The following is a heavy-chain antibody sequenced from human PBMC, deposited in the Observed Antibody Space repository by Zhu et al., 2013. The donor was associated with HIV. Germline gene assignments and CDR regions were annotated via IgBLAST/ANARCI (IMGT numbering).Heavy chain of an antibody. CDR2: INPSGGST. J-gene: IGHJ6*02. CDR3: ARDRIHFLNYYYGMDV. V-gene: IGHV1-46*03. D-gene: IGHD3-3*02. CDR1: GYSFTSYY. Sequence: QVQLVQSGAEVKKPGASVKVSCKASGYSFTSYYMHWVRQAPGQGLEWMGIINPSGGSTSYAQKFQGRVTMTRDTSTSTVYMELSSLRSEDTAVYYCARDRIHFLNYYYGMDVWGQGTTVTVSS.